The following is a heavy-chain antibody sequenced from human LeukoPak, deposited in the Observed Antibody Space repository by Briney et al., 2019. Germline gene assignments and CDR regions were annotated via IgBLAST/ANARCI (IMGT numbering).Heavy chain of an antibody. D-gene: IGHD5-18*01. V-gene: IGHV4-34*01. Sequence: KPSETLSLTCAVYGGSFSGYYWSWIRQPPGKGLEWIGEINHSGSTNYNPSLKSRVTISVDTSKNQFSLKLSSVTAADTAVYYCARGGDTAMVRMFDYWGQGTLVTVSS. J-gene: IGHJ4*02. CDR3: ARGGDTAMVRMFDY. CDR2: INHSGST. CDR1: GGSFSGYY.